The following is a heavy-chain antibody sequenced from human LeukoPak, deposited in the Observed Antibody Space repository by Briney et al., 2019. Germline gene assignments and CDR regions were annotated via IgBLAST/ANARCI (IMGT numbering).Heavy chain of an antibody. V-gene: IGHV4-59*08. CDR3: ARAEGYYDFRGYFQH. CDR1: GGSISSYY. CDR2: IYYSGST. J-gene: IGHJ1*01. Sequence: PSETLSLTCTVSGGSISSYYWSWIRQPPGKGLEWIGYIYYSGSTNYNPSLKSRVTISVDTSKNQFSLKLSSVTAADTAVYYCARAEGYYDFRGYFQHWGQGTLVTVSS. D-gene: IGHD3-3*01.